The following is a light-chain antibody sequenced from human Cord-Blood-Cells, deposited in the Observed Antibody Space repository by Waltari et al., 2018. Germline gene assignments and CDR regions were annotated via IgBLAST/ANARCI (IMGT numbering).Light chain of an antibody. Sequence: QSALTQPASVSGSPGQSITISCTGTSSDVGGYNYVSWYQQHPGKAPKLMIYDVSNRPAGVSKRFSGSKSCNTASLTISALQAEDEADYYCSSYTSSSTLVFGGGTKLTVL. J-gene: IGLJ2*01. V-gene: IGLV2-14*01. CDR2: DVS. CDR1: SSDVGGYNY. CDR3: SSYTSSSTLV.